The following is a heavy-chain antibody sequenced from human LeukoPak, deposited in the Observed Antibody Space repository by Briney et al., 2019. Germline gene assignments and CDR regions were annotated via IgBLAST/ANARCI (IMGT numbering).Heavy chain of an antibody. Sequence: NPSETLSLTCTVSGGSISNYYWSWIRQPAGKGLEWIGRIYSSGTTIYNPSLKSRVTMSVDTSKNQFSPKLSSVTAADTAVYFCASGSSGYDPWGQGTLVTVSS. J-gene: IGHJ5*02. V-gene: IGHV4-4*07. CDR2: IYSSGTT. CDR1: GGSISNYY. CDR3: ASGSSGYDP. D-gene: IGHD5-12*01.